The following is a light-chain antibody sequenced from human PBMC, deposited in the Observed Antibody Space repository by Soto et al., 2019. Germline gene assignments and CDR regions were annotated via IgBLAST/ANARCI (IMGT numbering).Light chain of an antibody. J-gene: IGKJ3*01. CDR2: GAS. V-gene: IGKV3-20*01. CDR3: QQYGSSRFT. CDR1: QSISSSY. Sequence: EIVLTQSPGTLTLSPGERATLSCRASQSISSSYQAWYQQKPGQAPRLLVYGASSRATGIPDRFSGSGSGTDFTLTISRLEPEDFAVYYCQQYGSSRFTFGPGTQVDIK.